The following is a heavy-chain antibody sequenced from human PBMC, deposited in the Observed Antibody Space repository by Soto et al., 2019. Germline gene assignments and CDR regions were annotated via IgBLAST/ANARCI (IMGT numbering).Heavy chain of an antibody. CDR1: GFTFTSYD. J-gene: IGHJ4*02. Sequence: EVQLLESGGGLVLPGGSLRLSCAASGFTFTSYDLSWVRQAPGRGLEWVSAISGSGGTTYYADSVKGRFTISRDKSKGALYRHLDSLRVDDTAVYYWARSPPTVRNPLYLDCWGQGALVSVSS. D-gene: IGHD4-17*01. CDR2: ISGSGGTT. V-gene: IGHV3-23*01. CDR3: ARSPPTVRNPLYLDC.